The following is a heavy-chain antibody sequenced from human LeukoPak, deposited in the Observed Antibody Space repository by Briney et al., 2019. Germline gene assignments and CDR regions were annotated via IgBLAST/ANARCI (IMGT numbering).Heavy chain of an antibody. Sequence: ASVTVSCKASGYTFTSYDINWVRQATGQGLEWMGWMNPNSGNTGYAQKFQGRVTITRNTSISTAYMELSSLRSEDTAVYYCGGGGYDSFVDYWGQGTLVTVSS. J-gene: IGHJ4*02. CDR3: GGGGYDSFVDY. CDR1: GYTFTSYD. V-gene: IGHV1-8*03. D-gene: IGHD5-12*01. CDR2: MNPNSGNT.